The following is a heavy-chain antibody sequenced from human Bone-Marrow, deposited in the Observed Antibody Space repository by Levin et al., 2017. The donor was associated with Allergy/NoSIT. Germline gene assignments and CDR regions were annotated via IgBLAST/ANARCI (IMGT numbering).Heavy chain of an antibody. J-gene: IGHJ4*02. Sequence: GGSLRLSCAASGFTFSDYYMSWIRQAPGKGLEWVSYISSSGSTIYYADSVKGRFTISRDNAKNSLYLQMNSLRAEDTAVYYCARLFSSTQNYFDYWGQGTLVTVSS. V-gene: IGHV3-11*01. D-gene: IGHD6-6*01. CDR2: ISSSGSTI. CDR1: GFTFSDYY. CDR3: ARLFSSTQNYFDY.